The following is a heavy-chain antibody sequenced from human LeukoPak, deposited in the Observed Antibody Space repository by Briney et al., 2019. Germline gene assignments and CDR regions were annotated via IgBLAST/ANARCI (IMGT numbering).Heavy chain of an antibody. V-gene: IGHV4-39*01. CDR2: FYYSGSL. D-gene: IGHD5-24*01. CDR3: ARRRDGYNLYYFDY. Sequence: LVTLSLTCTVSGDSISSGVYYSGWIRQPPGKGLEWIVNFYYSGSLYYNPSLKSRVTISVDTSKNQFSLKLSSVSAADTAVYYCARRRDGYNLYYFDYWGQGILVTVSP. J-gene: IGHJ4*02. CDR1: GDSISSGVYY.